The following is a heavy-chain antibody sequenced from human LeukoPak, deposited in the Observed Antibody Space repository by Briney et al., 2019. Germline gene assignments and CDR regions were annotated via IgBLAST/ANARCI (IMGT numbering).Heavy chain of an antibody. V-gene: IGHV3-30*03. CDR2: ITYDGSKI. CDR1: GFTLSSYG. Sequence: GRSLRLSCAASGFTLSSYGMHWVRQAPGKGLEWVAVITYDGSKIYYADSVKGRFTISRDNAKNSLYLQMNSLRAEDTAVYYCARGVAGNYDYVWGSYRPVDYWGQGTLVTVSS. D-gene: IGHD3-16*02. CDR3: ARGVAGNYDYVWGSYRPVDY. J-gene: IGHJ4*02.